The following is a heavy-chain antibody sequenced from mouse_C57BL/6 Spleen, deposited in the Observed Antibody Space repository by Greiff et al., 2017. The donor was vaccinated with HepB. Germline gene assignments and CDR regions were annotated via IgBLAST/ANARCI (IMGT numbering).Heavy chain of an antibody. CDR3: ARDYGSSYGDY. D-gene: IGHD1-1*01. V-gene: IGHV1-64*01. CDR2: IHPNSGST. Sequence: QVQLQQSGAELVKPGASVKLSCKASGYTFTSYWMHWVKQRPGQGLEWIGMIHPNSGSTNYNEKFKSKATLTVDKSSSTAYMQLSSLTSEDSAVYYCARDYGSSYGDYWGQGTTLTVSS. J-gene: IGHJ2*01. CDR1: GYTFTSYW.